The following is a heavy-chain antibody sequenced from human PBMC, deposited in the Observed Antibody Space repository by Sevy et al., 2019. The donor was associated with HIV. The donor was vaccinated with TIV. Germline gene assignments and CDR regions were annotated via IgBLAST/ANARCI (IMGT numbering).Heavy chain of an antibody. CDR1: GYTFTRYG. J-gene: IGHJ6*02. CDR3: ARDRNNYDSSGYPKGMDV. Sequence: ASVKVSCKASGYTFTRYGITWVRQAPGQGLEWMGWTSAYNGNKKYAQKVQGRVTMTTDMSTSTAYMELRSLKSDDTAMYYCARDRNNYDSSGYPKGMDVWGQGTTVTVSS. V-gene: IGHV1-18*01. D-gene: IGHD3-22*01. CDR2: TSAYNGNK.